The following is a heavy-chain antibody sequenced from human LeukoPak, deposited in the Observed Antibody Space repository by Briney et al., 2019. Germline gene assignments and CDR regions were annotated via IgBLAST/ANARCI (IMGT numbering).Heavy chain of an antibody. V-gene: IGHV1-69*04. D-gene: IGHD2-15*01. CDR3: ARVRDCSGGSCSSAHDY. CDR2: IIPILGIA. J-gene: IGHJ4*02. Sequence: SVKVSCKASGGTSSSYAISWVRQAPGQGLEWMGRIIPILGIANYAQKFQGRVTITADKSTSTAYMELSSLRSEDTAVYYCARVRDCSGGSCSSAHDYWGQGTLVTVSS. CDR1: GGTSSSYA.